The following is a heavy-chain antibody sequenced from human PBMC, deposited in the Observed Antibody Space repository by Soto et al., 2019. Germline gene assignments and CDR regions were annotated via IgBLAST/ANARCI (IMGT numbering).Heavy chain of an antibody. J-gene: IGHJ4*02. V-gene: IGHV3-15*01. D-gene: IGHD2-2*01. CDR1: GFTFSNAW. CDR3: STTVIGYCSSASCYAGDY. CDR2: IKSKTDGATT. Sequence: PGGSLRLSCAASGFTFSNAWMSWVRQAPGKGLEWVGRIKSKTDGATTDYAAPVKDRFAISRDDSKNTLSLQMNSLRTEDTALYYCSTTVIGYCSSASCYAGDYWGQGTLVTVSS.